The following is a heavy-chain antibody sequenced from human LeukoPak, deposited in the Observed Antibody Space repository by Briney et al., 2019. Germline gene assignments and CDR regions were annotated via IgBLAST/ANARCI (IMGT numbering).Heavy chain of an antibody. CDR2: IYHSGST. D-gene: IGHD4/OR15-4a*01. J-gene: IGHJ3*02. Sequence: SETLSLTCAVSGGSISSGGYSWSWIRQPPGKGLEWIGYIYHSGSTYYNPSLKSRVTISVDRSKNQFSLKLSSVTAADTAVYYCASMAPGLTDAFDIWGQGTMVTVSS. CDR3: ASMAPGLTDAFDI. V-gene: IGHV4-30-2*01. CDR1: GGSISSGGYS.